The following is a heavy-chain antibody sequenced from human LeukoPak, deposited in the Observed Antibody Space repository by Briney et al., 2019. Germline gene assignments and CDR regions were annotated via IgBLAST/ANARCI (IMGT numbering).Heavy chain of an antibody. CDR1: GFTFSSYG. V-gene: IGHV3-30*02. CDR3: AKDPWGKYYFDY. J-gene: IGHJ4*02. CDR2: IRYDGSNK. D-gene: IGHD3-16*01. Sequence: GRSLRLSCAASGFTFSSYGMHWVRQAPGKGLEWVAFIRYDGSNKYYADSVKGRFTISRDNSKNTLYLQMNSLRAEDTAVYYCAKDPWGKYYFDYWGQGTLVTVSS.